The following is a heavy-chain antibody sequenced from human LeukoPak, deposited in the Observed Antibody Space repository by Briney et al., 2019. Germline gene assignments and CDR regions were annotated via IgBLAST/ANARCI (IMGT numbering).Heavy chain of an antibody. V-gene: IGHV3-23*01. Sequence: GGSLRLSCAASGFTFSSYAMSWVRQAPGKGLEWVSAISGSGGSTYYADSVKGRFTISRDNSKNTLYLQMNSLRAEDTAVYYCARDSQYYYYGMDVWGQGTTVTVSS. CDR3: ARDSQYYYYGMDV. CDR2: ISGSGGST. J-gene: IGHJ6*02. CDR1: GFTFSSYA.